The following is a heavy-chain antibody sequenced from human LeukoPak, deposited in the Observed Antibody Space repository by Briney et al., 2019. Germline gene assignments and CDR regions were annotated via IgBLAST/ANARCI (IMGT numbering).Heavy chain of an antibody. Sequence: GGSLRLSCAASGFTFSSYAMPWVRQAPGKGLEYVSAISSNGGSTYYADSVKGRFTISRDNSKNTLYLQMGSLRAEDMAVYYCARDGRGYCSGGSCPHDAFDIWGQETMVTVSS. J-gene: IGHJ3*02. V-gene: IGHV3-64*02. CDR3: ARDGRGYCSGGSCPHDAFDI. CDR1: GFTFSSYA. CDR2: ISSNGGST. D-gene: IGHD2-15*01.